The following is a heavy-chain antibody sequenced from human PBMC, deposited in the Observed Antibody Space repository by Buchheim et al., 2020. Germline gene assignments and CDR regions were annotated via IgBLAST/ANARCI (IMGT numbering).Heavy chain of an antibody. CDR1: GGTFSSYA. V-gene: IGHV1-69*01. CDR3: ARVLLTDYYGSGSYLYYYYMDV. D-gene: IGHD3-10*01. CDR2: IIPIFGTA. J-gene: IGHJ6*03. Sequence: QVQLVQSGAEVKKPGSSVKVSCKASGGTFSSYAISWVRQAPGQGLEWMGGIIPIFGTANYAQKFQGRVTITADESTSTAYMELSSLRSEDTAVYYCARVLLTDYYGSGSYLYYYYMDVWGKGTT.